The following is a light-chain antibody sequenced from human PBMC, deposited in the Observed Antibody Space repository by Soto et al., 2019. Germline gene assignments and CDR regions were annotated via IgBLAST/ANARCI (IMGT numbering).Light chain of an antibody. CDR1: RSLLKANGYTY. CDR3: MQTLESRT. V-gene: IGKV2-28*01. J-gene: IGKJ1*01. Sequence: DIVMTQSPLSLTVTPGEPASISCRSSRSLLKANGYTYFHWFLQKPGQSPQLLIYLGYNRAPGVPDTFSSTGSGTDFTMKISRVEAEDVGVYYCMQTLESRTFGQGTKVEIK. CDR2: LGY.